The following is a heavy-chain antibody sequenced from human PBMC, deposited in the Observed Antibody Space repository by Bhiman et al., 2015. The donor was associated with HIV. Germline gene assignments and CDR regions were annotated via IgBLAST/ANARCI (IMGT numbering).Heavy chain of an antibody. V-gene: IGHV3-48*03. CDR2: ISSSGDTI. CDR1: GFTFSNYE. J-gene: IGHJ4*01. D-gene: IGHD4-17*01. Sequence: EVQLVESGGGLVQPGGSLGLSCAASGFTFSNYEMYWVRQAPGKGLEWIAYISSSGDTIYYADSLMGRFTISRDNTKNSLYLQMSSLRAEDTAVYYCATDRPGDYETYFDSWGHGTLVTVSS. CDR3: ATDRPGDYETYFDS.